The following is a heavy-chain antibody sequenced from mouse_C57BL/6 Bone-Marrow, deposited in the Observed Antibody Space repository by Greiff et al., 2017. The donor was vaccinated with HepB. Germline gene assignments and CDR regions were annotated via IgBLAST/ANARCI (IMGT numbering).Heavy chain of an antibody. D-gene: IGHD1-1*01. V-gene: IGHV5-12*01. J-gene: IGHJ3*01. CDR1: GFTFSDYY. CDR3: ARQDYGSSPGWFAY. CDR2: ISNGGGST. Sequence: EVHLVESGGGLVQPGGSLKLSCAASGFTFSDYYMYWVRQTPEKRLEWVAYISNGGGSTYYPDTVKGRFTISRDNAKNTLYLQMSRLKSEDTAMYYCARQDYGSSPGWFAYWGQGTLVTVSA.